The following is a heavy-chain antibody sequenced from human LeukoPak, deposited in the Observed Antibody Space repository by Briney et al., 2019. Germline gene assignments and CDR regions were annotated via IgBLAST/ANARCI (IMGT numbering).Heavy chain of an antibody. Sequence: SETLSLTCTVSGGSISSHYWSWIRQPPGKGPEWIGYIYYSGSTNYNPSLKSRVTISVDTSKNQFSLKLSSVTAADTAVYYCARSSDDTYRAFAFDLWGQGTMVTVSS. V-gene: IGHV4-59*11. CDR3: ARSSDDTYRAFAFDL. J-gene: IGHJ3*01. CDR2: IYYSGST. CDR1: GGSISSHY. D-gene: IGHD4/OR15-4a*01.